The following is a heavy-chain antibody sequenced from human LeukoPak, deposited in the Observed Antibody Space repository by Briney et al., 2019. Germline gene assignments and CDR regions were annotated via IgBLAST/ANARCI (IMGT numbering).Heavy chain of an antibody. CDR3: ARDFYYDSSGYSGLIGY. Sequence: ASVTVSFKASGYTFTSYGISWVRQAPGQGLEWMGWISAHNGNTNYAHNLQGRVTMTTDTSTATAYMDLRSLRSDDTAVYYCARDFYYDSSGYSGLIGYWGQGTLVTVSS. CDR2: ISAHNGNT. V-gene: IGHV1-18*01. J-gene: IGHJ4*02. CDR1: GYTFTSYG. D-gene: IGHD3-22*01.